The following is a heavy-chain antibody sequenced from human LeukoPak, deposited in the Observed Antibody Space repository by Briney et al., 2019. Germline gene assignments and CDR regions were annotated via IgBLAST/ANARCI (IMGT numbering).Heavy chain of an antibody. Sequence: SETLSLTCTVSGGSISSYYWSWIRQPAGKGLEWIGRIYTSGSTNYNPSLKSRVTMSVDTPKNQFSLKLSSVTAADTAVYYCAREGCSSTSCHINGWFDPWGQGTLVTVSS. CDR2: IYTSGST. CDR1: GGSISSYY. D-gene: IGHD2-2*02. J-gene: IGHJ5*02. V-gene: IGHV4-4*07. CDR3: AREGCSSTSCHINGWFDP.